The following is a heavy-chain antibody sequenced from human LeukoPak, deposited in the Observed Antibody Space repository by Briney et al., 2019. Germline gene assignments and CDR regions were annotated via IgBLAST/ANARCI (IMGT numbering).Heavy chain of an antibody. Sequence: PGGSLRLSCAASGFTFNDYYMSWIRQAPGKGLEWLSYINIGGTNTHYTDSVKGRFTISRDNAKKSLYLEMNNLRAEDTAVYYCATDGAGFDTWGQGVLVTVSS. CDR3: ATDGAGFDT. J-gene: IGHJ5*02. CDR1: GFTFNDYY. V-gene: IGHV3-11*01. CDR2: INIGGTNT.